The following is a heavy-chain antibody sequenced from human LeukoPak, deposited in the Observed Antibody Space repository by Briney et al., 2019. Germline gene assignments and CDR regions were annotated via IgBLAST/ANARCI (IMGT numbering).Heavy chain of an antibody. CDR3: ARCGGDCYYPFDY. CDR1: GYTFTGYY. D-gene: IGHD2-21*02. J-gene: IGHJ4*02. V-gene: IGHV1-2*02. Sequence: ASVKVSCKASGYTFTGYYMHWVRQAPGQGLEWMGWINPNSGGTNYAQKFQGRVTMTRDTSISTAYMELSRLRSDDTAVYYCARCGGDCYYPFDYWGQGTLVTVSS. CDR2: INPNSGGT.